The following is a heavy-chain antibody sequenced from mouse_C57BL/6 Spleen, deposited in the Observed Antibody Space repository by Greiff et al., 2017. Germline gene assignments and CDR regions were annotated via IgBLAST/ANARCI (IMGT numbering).Heavy chain of an antibody. CDR3: ARSERSSWFAY. D-gene: IGHD1-1*01. V-gene: IGHV1-54*01. Sequence: QVHVKQSGAELVRPGTSVKVSCKASGYAFTNYLIEWVKQRPGQGLEWIGVINPGSGGTNYNEKFKGKATLTADKSSSTAYMQLSSLTSEDSAVYFCARSERSSWFAYWGQGTLVTVSA. CDR2: INPGSGGT. CDR1: GYAFTNYL. J-gene: IGHJ3*01.